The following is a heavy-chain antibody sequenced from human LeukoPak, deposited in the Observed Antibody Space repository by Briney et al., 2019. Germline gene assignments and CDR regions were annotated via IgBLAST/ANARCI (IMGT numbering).Heavy chain of an antibody. V-gene: IGHV4-39*01. CDR1: GGSISSSSYY. J-gene: IGHJ4*02. CDR2: IYYSGST. CDR3: ARIFSGWPSWFDY. D-gene: IGHD6-19*01. Sequence: SETLSLTCTVSGGSISSSSYYWGWIRHPPGKGLEWIGSIYYSGSTYYNPSLKSRVTISVDTSKNQFSLKLSSVTAADTAVYYCARIFSGWPSWFDYWGQGTLVTVSS.